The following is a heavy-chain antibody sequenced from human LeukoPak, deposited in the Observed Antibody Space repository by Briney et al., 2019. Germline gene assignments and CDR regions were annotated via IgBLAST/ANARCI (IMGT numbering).Heavy chain of an antibody. J-gene: IGHJ5*02. CDR2: INPNSGGT. CDR3: ARGPPDYGGNGWFDP. D-gene: IGHD4-23*01. CDR1: GYTFTGYY. V-gene: IGHV1-2*02. Sequence: ASVKVSCKASGYTFTGYYMHWVRQAPGQGLEWMGWINPNSGGTNYAQKLQGRVTMTRDTSISTAYMELSRLRSDDTAVYYCARGPPDYGGNGWFDPWGQGTLVTVSS.